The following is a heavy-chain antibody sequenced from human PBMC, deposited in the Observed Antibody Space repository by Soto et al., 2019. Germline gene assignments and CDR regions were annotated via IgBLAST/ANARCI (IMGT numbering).Heavy chain of an antibody. V-gene: IGHV3-23*04. CDR2: IRGSADST. J-gene: IGHJ5*02. D-gene: IGHD1-1*01. CDR1: GFIFSHYA. Sequence: EVQLVESGGNLVQPGGSLRLSCAASGFIFSHYAMNWVRQAPGKGLEWVSLIRGSADSTFYADSVKGRFTISRDDSTSTLFIQMDNLRAEDTAIYYCAKDWTHLDIWGQGTLVTVSS. CDR3: AKDWTHLDI.